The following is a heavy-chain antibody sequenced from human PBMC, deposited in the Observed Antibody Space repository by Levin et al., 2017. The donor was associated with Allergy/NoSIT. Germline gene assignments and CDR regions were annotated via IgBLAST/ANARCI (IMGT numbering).Heavy chain of an antibody. V-gene: IGHV3-72*01. D-gene: IGHD5/OR15-5a*01. CDR2: IRNKANSYTT. Sequence: GGSLRLSCAASGFIFSDHYMDWVRQAPGKGLEWVGRIRNKANSYTTEYAASVKGRFTISRDDSKSSLYLQMNSLKTEDTAVYYCARRIVSTGGSETFDIWGQGTMVTVSS. CDR1: GFIFSDHY. CDR3: ARRIVSTGGSETFDI. J-gene: IGHJ3*02.